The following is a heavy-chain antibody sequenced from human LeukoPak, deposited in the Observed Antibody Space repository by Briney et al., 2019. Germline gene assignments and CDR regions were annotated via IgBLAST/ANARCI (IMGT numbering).Heavy chain of an antibody. V-gene: IGHV1-8*01. CDR2: MNPNSGNT. CDR1: GYTFXSYD. J-gene: IGHJ5*02. Sequence: GASVKVSCKASGYTFXSYDINWVRQATXXXLEWMGWMNPNSGNTGYAQKFQGRVTMTRNTSISTAYMELSSLRSEDTAVYYCARSNDWFDPWGQGTLVTVSS. CDR3: ARSNDWFDP.